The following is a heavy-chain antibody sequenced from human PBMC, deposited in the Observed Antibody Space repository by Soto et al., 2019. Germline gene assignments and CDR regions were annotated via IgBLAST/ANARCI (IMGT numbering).Heavy chain of an antibody. Sequence: GGSLRLSCVASTFTFRNYDMHWVRQAPGKGLEWVAAVWLDGNKECYGNSVKGRFTISSDDSKNTLYLQMNYMRAEDTAVYYCARGHIGNFWTGTLFFCYGLDVWGQGTTVTVSS. CDR1: TFTFRNYD. J-gene: IGHJ6*02. CDR2: VWLDGNKE. D-gene: IGHD2-21*01. CDR3: ARGHIGNFWTGTLFFCYGLDV. V-gene: IGHV3-33*01.